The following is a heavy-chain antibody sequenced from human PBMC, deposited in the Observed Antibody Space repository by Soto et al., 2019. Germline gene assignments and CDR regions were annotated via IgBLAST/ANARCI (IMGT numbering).Heavy chain of an antibody. J-gene: IGHJ4*02. Sequence: GASVKVSCKASGGTFSSYSINWVRQAPGQGLEWMGRIIPMFEMPNYAQNFQGRVTITRDTSASTAYMELNSLTSEDTAVYYCVRESGYYYDSSGYYDSWGQGTLVTVSS. D-gene: IGHD3-22*01. CDR2: IIPMFEMP. CDR3: VRESGYYYDSSGYYDS. V-gene: IGHV1-69*04. CDR1: GGTFSSYS.